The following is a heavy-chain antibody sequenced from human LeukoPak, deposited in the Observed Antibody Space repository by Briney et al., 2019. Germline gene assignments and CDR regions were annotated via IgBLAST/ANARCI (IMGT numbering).Heavy chain of an antibody. J-gene: IGHJ4*02. V-gene: IGHV3-23*01. CDR2: INSGGST. D-gene: IGHD3-22*01. CDR1: GFTFSTYA. Sequence: GGSLRLSCAASGFTFSTYAMTWVRQAPGKGLEWVSTINSGGSTYYADSVEGRFTISRDNSKNTLYLQMSRLRAEDTAVYYCTKLRGSSDYGTFDYWGQGTLVTVSS. CDR3: TKLRGSSDYGTFDY.